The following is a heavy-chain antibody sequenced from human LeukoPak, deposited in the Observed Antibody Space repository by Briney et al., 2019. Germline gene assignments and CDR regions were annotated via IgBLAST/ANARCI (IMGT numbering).Heavy chain of an antibody. J-gene: IGHJ6*02. CDR3: AREVRYDILTGLRYYYYGMDV. V-gene: IGHV1-46*01. Sequence: ASVKVSCKASGYTFTSYGISWVRQAPGQGLEWMGIINPSGGSTSYAQEFQGRVTMTRDTSTSTVYMELSSLRSEDTAVYYCAREVRYDILTGLRYYYYGMDVWGQGTTVTVSS. D-gene: IGHD3-9*01. CDR2: INPSGGST. CDR1: GYTFTSYG.